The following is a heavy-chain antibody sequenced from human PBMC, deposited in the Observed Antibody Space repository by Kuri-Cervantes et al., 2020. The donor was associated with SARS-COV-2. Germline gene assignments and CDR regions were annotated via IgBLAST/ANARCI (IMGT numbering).Heavy chain of an antibody. V-gene: IGHV3-30*18. CDR3: AKDHKKWELRHDAFDI. CDR2: ISYDGSNK. D-gene: IGHD1-26*01. CDR1: GFTFSSYG. J-gene: IGHJ3*02. Sequence: GESLKISCAASGFTFSSYGMHWVRQAPGKGLEWVAVISYDGSNKYYADSVKGRFTISRDNSKNTLYLQMNSLRAEDTAVYYCAKDHKKWELRHDAFDIWGQGTMVPSPQ.